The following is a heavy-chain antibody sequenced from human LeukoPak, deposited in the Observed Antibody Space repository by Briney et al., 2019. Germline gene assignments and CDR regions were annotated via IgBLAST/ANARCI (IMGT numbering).Heavy chain of an antibody. Sequence: EASVTVSFTASGYTFTSYAIHWVRQAPGQRLEWMGWISAGNGNTKYSQNFQGRVTFISNTSATTAFMELSSLRSEDAAVYYCARDSGSGSNDYWGQGTLVTVSS. CDR3: ARDSGSGSNDY. CDR2: ISAGNGNT. V-gene: IGHV1-3*01. J-gene: IGHJ4*02. D-gene: IGHD1-26*01. CDR1: GYTFTSYA.